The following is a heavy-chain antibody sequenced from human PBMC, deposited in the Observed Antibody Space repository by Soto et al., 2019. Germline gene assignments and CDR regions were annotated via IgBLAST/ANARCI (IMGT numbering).Heavy chain of an antibody. V-gene: IGHV1-69*12. CDR1: GGTFSSYA. D-gene: IGHD5-18*01. CDR2: IIPIFGTA. CDR3: ARDPGGYSYGPRVDGMDV. J-gene: IGHJ6*02. Sequence: QVQLVQSGAEVKKPGSSVKVSCKASGGTFSSYAISWVRQAPGQGLEWMGGIIPIFGTANYAQKFQGRVTITADETTSTDYMELRSMRSEDTAVYYCARDPGGYSYGPRVDGMDVGGHGTTVTVSS.